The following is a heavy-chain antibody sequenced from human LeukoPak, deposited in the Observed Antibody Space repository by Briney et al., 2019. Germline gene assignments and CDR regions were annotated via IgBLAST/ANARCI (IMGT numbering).Heavy chain of an antibody. Sequence: SETLSLTCAVSGGSISSGGYSWSWIRQPPGKGLEWIGYIYHSGSTYYNPSLKSRVTISVDRSKNQFSLKLSSVTAADTAVYYCARVTVGASWFDYWGQGTLVTVSS. V-gene: IGHV4-30-2*01. CDR1: GGSISSGGYS. CDR3: ARVTVGASWFDY. CDR2: IYHSGST. D-gene: IGHD1-26*01. J-gene: IGHJ4*02.